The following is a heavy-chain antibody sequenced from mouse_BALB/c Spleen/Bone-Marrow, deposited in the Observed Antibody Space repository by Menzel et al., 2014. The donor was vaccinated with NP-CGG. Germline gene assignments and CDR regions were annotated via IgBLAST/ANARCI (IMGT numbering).Heavy chain of an antibody. CDR1: GYTFSNYW. J-gene: IGHJ2*01. V-gene: IGHV1-5*01. D-gene: IGHD3-1*01. CDR3: TTLAQNNFDY. Sequence: VQLQQSGTVLARPGAAVKMSCKASGYTFSNYWMHWIKQRPGQGLEWIGTIHPGNSDTTYNQKFKGKAKLTAITSTSTAYMELSSLTNEDSAVYYCTTLAQNNFDYWGQGTTLTVSS. CDR2: IHPGNSDT.